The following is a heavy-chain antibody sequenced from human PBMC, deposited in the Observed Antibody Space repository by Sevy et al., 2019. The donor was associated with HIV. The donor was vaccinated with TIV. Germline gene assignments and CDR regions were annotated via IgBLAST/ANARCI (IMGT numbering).Heavy chain of an antibody. V-gene: IGHV3-23*01. J-gene: IGHJ2*01. Sequence: GGSLRLSCVVSGFTFRTYGMSWVRQAPGKGVEWVSSISDSGGETYYADSVKGQFTISRDNSKSTLYLQMNSLRAEDTAIYYCAKRVEYTSSSAYFDLWGRGTLVTVSS. D-gene: IGHD6-6*01. CDR2: ISDSGGET. CDR1: GFTFRTYG. CDR3: AKRVEYTSSSAYFDL.